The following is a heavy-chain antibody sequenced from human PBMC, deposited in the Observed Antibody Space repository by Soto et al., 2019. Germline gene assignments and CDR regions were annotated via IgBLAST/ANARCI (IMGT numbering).Heavy chain of an antibody. CDR3: SRQFVGGYDTETLDY. D-gene: IGHD5-12*01. CDR1: GVTFSSYS. V-gene: IGHV3-48*02. Sequence: PGGSLRLSCAASGVTFSSYSMNWVRQAPGKGLEWVSYISSSSSTIYYADSVKGRFTISRDNARNTLYLQMKNLRDEDTALYYCSRQFVGGYDTETLDYWGQGALVTVSS. CDR2: ISSSSSTI. J-gene: IGHJ4*02.